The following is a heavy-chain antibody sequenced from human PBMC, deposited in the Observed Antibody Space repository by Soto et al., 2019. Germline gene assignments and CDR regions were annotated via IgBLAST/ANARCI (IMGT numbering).Heavy chain of an antibody. CDR2: MNPNSGNT. CDR3: ARIVDYYDSSGYYGAGAFDI. CDR1: GYTFTSYD. J-gene: IGHJ3*02. V-gene: IGHV1-8*01. D-gene: IGHD3-22*01. Sequence: GASVKVSCKASGYTFTSYDINWVRQATGQGLEWMGWMNPNSGNTGYAQKFQGRVTMTRNTSKNQVVLTMTNMDPVDTATYYCARIVDYYDSSGYYGAGAFDIWGQGTMVTVSS.